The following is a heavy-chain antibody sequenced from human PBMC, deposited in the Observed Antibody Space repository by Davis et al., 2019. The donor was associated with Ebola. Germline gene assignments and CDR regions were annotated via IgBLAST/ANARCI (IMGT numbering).Heavy chain of an antibody. J-gene: IGHJ2*01. V-gene: IGHV3-11*01. CDR1: GFSLRGYY. D-gene: IGHD4-17*01. Sequence: GESLKISCAASGFSLRGYYMSWIRQAPGKGLEWVSYISSISSTIYHADSVKGRFTISRDNAKNSLYLQMNSLRAEDTAVYYCARHAYGDFWYFDLWGRGTRVTVSS. CDR2: ISSISSTI. CDR3: ARHAYGDFWYFDL.